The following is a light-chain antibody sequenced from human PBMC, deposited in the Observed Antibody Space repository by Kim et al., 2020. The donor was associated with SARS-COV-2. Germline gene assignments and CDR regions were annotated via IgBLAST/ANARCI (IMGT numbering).Light chain of an antibody. CDR3: SSYTIKSTYV. CDR2: DVT. V-gene: IGLV2-14*03. CDR1: SSDVGGYDF. J-gene: IGLJ1*01. Sequence: LTQPASVSGSPGQSITISCTGSSSDVGGYDFVSWYQQHAGKAPKLMIYDVTKRSSGVSDRFSGSKSGNTASLTISGLQAEDEADYYCSSYTIKSTYVFGTGTKVTVL.